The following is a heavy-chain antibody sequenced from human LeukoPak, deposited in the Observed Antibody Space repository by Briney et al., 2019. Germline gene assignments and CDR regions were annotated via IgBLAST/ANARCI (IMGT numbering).Heavy chain of an antibody. V-gene: IGHV1-69*04. Sequence: SVKVSCKASGGTFSSYAISWVRQAPGQGLEWMGRIIPILGIANYAQKLQGRVTMTTDTSTSTAYMELRSLRSDDTAVYYCARVYGYGDYVDYWGQGTLVTVSS. D-gene: IGHD4-17*01. J-gene: IGHJ4*02. CDR1: GGTFSSYA. CDR3: ARVYGYGDYVDY. CDR2: IIPILGIA.